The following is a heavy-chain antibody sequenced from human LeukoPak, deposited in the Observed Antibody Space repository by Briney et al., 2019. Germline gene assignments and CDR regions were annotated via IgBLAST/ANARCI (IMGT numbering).Heavy chain of an antibody. CDR2: FYTSGST. CDR3: ARGTVMPGGTYYFDY. Sequence: PSETLSLTCTVSGGSISSGSHYWSWIRQPAEKGLEWIGRFYTSGSTNYNPSLKGRVTVSVDTSKNQFSLELSSVTAADTAVYYCARGTVMPGGTYYFDYWGQGTLVTVSS. D-gene: IGHD1-26*01. V-gene: IGHV4-61*02. CDR1: GGSISSGSHY. J-gene: IGHJ4*02.